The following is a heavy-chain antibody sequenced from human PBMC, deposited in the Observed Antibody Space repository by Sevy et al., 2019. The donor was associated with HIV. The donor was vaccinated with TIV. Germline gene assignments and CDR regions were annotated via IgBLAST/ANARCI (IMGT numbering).Heavy chain of an antibody. CDR2: ISSSGSTI. Sequence: GGSLRLSCAASGFTFSDYYMSWTRQAPGKGLEWVSYISSSGSTIYYADSVKGRFTISRDNAKNSLYLQMNSLRAEDTAVYYCARVRRIAVAGTRRYYFDYWGQGTLVTVSS. CDR3: ARVRRIAVAGTRRYYFDY. V-gene: IGHV3-11*01. D-gene: IGHD6-19*01. CDR1: GFTFSDYY. J-gene: IGHJ4*02.